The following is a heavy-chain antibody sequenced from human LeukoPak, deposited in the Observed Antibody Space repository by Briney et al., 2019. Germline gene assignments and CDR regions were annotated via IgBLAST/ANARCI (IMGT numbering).Heavy chain of an antibody. CDR2: IYTTGTT. CDR3: AKVAKYYYGSETYFFFDH. J-gene: IGHJ4*02. CDR1: GGSINTYY. V-gene: IGHV4-4*07. D-gene: IGHD3-10*01. Sequence: PSETLSLTCTVSGGSINTYYWSWIRQPAGKGLEWIGHIYTTGTTNYNPSLKSRVTMSIDTSKNQFSLNLRSVTAADTAVYYCAKVAKYYYGSETYFFFDHWGQGTLVTVSS.